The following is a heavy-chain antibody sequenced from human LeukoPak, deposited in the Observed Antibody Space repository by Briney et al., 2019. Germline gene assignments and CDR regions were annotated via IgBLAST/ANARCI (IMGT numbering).Heavy chain of an antibody. CDR1: GYTFTGYY. Sequence: ASVKVSCKASGYTFTGYYIHWVRQAPGQGLEWMGWISAYNGNTNYAQKLQGRVTMTTDTSTSTAYMELRSLRSDDTAVYYCARDRSSGSYSEYYFDYWGQGTLVTVSS. J-gene: IGHJ4*02. V-gene: IGHV1-18*04. CDR3: ARDRSSGSYSEYYFDY. CDR2: ISAYNGNT. D-gene: IGHD1-26*01.